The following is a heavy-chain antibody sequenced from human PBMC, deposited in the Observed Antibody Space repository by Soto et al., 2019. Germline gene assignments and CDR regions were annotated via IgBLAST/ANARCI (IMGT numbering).Heavy chain of an antibody. CDR3: ARRLGLWGYSGYDSWFDP. CDR1: GGSISSSSYY. V-gene: IGHV4-39*01. Sequence: TLSLTCTVSGGSISSSSYYWGWIRQPPGKGLEWIGSIYYSGSTYYNPSLKSRVTISVDTSKNQFSLKLSSVTAADTAVYYCARRLGLWGYSGYDSWFDPWGQGTLVTVSS. D-gene: IGHD5-12*01. CDR2: IYYSGST. J-gene: IGHJ5*02.